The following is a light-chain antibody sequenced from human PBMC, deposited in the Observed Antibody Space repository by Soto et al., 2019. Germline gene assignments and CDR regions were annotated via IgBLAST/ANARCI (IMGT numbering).Light chain of an antibody. CDR1: TGAVTSGHY. J-gene: IGLJ1*01. CDR2: DTS. CDR3: LLSYSGNYV. V-gene: IGLV7-46*01. Sequence: QAVVTQEPSLTVSPGGTVTLTCGSSTGAVTSGHYPYWFQQKPGQAPRTLIYDTSNKHSWTPARFSGSLLGGKAALTLSGAQPEDEAEYYCLLSYSGNYVFGTGTRSPS.